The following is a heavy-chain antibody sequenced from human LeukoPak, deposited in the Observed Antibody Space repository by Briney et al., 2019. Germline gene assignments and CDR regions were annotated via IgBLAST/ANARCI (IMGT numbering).Heavy chain of an antibody. CDR3: ARHKSGASYSDILTGYALFDY. CDR2: IYYSGST. D-gene: IGHD3-9*01. Sequence: SETLSLTCTVSGGSISSYYWSWIRQPPGKGLEWIGYIYYSGSTNYNPSLKSRVTISVDTSKNQFSLKLSSVTAADTAVYYCARHKSGASYSDILTGYALFDYWGQGTLVTVSS. CDR1: GGSISSYY. V-gene: IGHV4-59*08. J-gene: IGHJ4*02.